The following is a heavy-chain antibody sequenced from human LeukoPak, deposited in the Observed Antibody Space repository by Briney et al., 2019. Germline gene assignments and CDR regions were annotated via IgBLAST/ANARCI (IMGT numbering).Heavy chain of an antibody. CDR2: IIPIFGTA. Sequence: ASVKVSCKASGGTFSSYAISWVRQAPGQGLEWMGGIIPIFGTANYAQKFQGRVTITADESTSTAYMELSSLRSEDTAVYYCARRVEYRSSTSCQYMDVWGKGTTVTVSS. V-gene: IGHV1-69*13. J-gene: IGHJ6*03. D-gene: IGHD2-2*01. CDR1: GGTFSSYA. CDR3: ARRVEYRSSTSCQYMDV.